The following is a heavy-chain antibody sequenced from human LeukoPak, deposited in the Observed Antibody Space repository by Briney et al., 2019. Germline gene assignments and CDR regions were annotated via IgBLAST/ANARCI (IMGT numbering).Heavy chain of an antibody. CDR1: GYTFTGYY. V-gene: IGHV1-2*02. CDR3: ARSYGGSDGSDWFDP. Sequence: GASVKVSCKASGYTFTGYYMHWVRQAPGQGLEWMGWINPNSGGTNYAQKFQGRVTMTRDTSISTAYMELSRLRSDDTAVYYCARSYGGSDGSDWFDPWGQGTLVTVSS. D-gene: IGHD3-16*01. J-gene: IGHJ5*02. CDR2: INPNSGGT.